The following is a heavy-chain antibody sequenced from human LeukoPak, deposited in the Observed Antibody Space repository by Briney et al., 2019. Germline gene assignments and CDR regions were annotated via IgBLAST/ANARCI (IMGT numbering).Heavy chain of an antibody. D-gene: IGHD3-22*01. CDR1: GFTLSSYE. CDR2: ISSSGSTI. V-gene: IGHV3-48*03. CDR3: AGPWYFYDI. J-gene: IGHJ4*02. Sequence: PGGSLRLSCAASGFTLSSYEMNWVRQAPGKGLEWVSYISSSGSTIFYADSVKGRFTISRDNAKNSLYLQMNSLRVEDTAVYYCAGPWYFYDIWGQGTLVTVSS.